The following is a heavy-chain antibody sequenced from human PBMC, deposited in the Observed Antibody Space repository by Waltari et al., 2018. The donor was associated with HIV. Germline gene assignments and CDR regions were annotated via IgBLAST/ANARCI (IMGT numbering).Heavy chain of an antibody. D-gene: IGHD2-15*01. V-gene: IGHV1-24*01. CDR3: TTEGLYCSGGTCYSRFDP. J-gene: IGHJ5*02. CDR1: GSTLSEFA. CDR2: FAPEQGKT. Sequence: QVPLVHSGAEVKQPGASVRCPCKFSGSTLSEFAMHLVRQAPGKGLEWMVGFAPEQGKTIYAQNYQGRVTMTEDAATDTAYMERSSLRSEDTAVYYCTTEGLYCSGGTCYSRFDPWGQGTLVTVSS.